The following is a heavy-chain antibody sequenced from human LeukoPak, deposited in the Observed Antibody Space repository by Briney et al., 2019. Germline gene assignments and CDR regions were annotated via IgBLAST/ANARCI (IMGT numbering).Heavy chain of an antibody. CDR3: ARAAPYSSGWYGPRWFDP. J-gene: IGHJ5*02. CDR1: GYTFTGYY. CDR2: INPNSGGT. V-gene: IGHV1-2*04. D-gene: IGHD6-19*01. Sequence: ASVKVSCKASGYTFTGYYMHWVRQAPGQGLEWMGWINPNSGGTNYAQKFQGWVTMTRDTSISTAYMELSRLRSDDTAVYYCARAAPYSSGWYGPRWFDPWGQGTLVTVSS.